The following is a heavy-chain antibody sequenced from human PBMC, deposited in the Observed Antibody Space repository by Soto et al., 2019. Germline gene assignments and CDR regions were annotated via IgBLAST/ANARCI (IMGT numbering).Heavy chain of an antibody. D-gene: IGHD6-19*01. J-gene: IGHJ4*02. Sequence: GGSLRLSCAASGFTFSSYAMSWVRQAPGKGLEWVSAISGSGGSTYYADSVKGRFTISRDNSKNTLYLQMNSLRAEDTAVYYGAKFLEVAGTAFDYWGQGTLGTCSS. V-gene: IGHV3-23*01. CDR2: ISGSGGST. CDR3: AKFLEVAGTAFDY. CDR1: GFTFSSYA.